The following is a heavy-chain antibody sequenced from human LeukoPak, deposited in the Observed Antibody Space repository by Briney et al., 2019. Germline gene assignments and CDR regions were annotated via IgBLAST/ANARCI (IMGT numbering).Heavy chain of an antibody. CDR2: INPSNNNT. V-gene: IGHV1-46*01. J-gene: IGHJ4*02. CDR3: AKLGATVGYSPIDY. D-gene: IGHD1-26*01. CDR1: GYTFTSYY. Sequence: ASVKVSCKASGYTFTSYYMHWVRQAPGQGLEWMGIINPSNNNTNYAQKFQGRVTLTRDTSTSTVYMELSSLRSEDTAVYYCAKLGATVGYSPIDYWGQGTLVTVSS.